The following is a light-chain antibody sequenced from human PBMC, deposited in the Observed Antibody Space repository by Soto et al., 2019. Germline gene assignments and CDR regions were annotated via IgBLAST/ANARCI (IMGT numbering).Light chain of an antibody. J-gene: IGKJ1*01. CDR2: GAS. CDR3: QQYGSSPRT. CDR1: QSVSSSY. V-gene: IGKV3-20*01. Sequence: EIVLTQSPGTLSFSPGERATLASRSSQSVSSSYLAWYQQKPGQAPRLLIYGASSRATGIPDRFSGSGSGTDLTLTISRLEPEDFAVYYCQQYGSSPRTFGQGTKV.